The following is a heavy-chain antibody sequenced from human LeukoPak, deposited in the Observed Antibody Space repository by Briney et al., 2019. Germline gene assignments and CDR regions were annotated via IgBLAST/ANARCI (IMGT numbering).Heavy chain of an antibody. CDR3: ARGVYEEDVNY. Sequence: GGSLRLSCAASGFTVSSNYMSWVRQAPGKGLEWVSVIYSGGSTYYADSVKGRFTISRDNAKNTLYMQMNSLRAEDTAVYFCARGVYEEDVNYWGQGTLVTVSS. D-gene: IGHD6-13*01. CDR2: IYSGGST. V-gene: IGHV3-53*01. CDR1: GFTVSSNY. J-gene: IGHJ4*02.